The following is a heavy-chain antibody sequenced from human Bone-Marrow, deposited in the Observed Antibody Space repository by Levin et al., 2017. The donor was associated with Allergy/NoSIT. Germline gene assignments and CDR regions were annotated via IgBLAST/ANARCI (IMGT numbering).Heavy chain of an antibody. CDR1: GYRFTNYW. CDR3: ASYGAGIGDDIDAFDL. V-gene: IGHV5-51*01. Sequence: GGSLRLSCKTSGYRFTNYWIGWVRQMPGKGLEWMGMFYPGDSETRYSPSFQGQVTISVDKSISTAYLQWSTLKASDTAMYYCASYGAGIGDDIDAFDLWGQGTLVTVSS. J-gene: IGHJ3*01. CDR2: FYPGDSET. D-gene: IGHD3-10*01.